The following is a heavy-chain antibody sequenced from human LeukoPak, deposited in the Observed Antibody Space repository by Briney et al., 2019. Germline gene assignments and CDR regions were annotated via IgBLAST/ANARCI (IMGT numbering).Heavy chain of an antibody. CDR1: GFTFSSYA. V-gene: IGHV3-53*01. CDR2: IYSGGST. D-gene: IGHD5-12*01. J-gene: IGHJ4*02. CDR3: ARNENSGWGYFDY. Sequence: GGSLRLSCAASGFTFSSYAMHWARQAPGKGLEWVSVIYSGGSTYYADSVKGRFTISRDNSKNTLYLQMNSLRAEDTAVYYCARNENSGWGYFDYWGQGTLVTVSS.